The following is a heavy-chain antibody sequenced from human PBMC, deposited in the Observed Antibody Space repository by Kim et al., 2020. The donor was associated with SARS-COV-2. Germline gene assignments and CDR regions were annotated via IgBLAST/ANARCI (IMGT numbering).Heavy chain of an antibody. CDR1: GFTFSHHY. V-gene: IGHV3-11*05. J-gene: IGHJ3*02. D-gene: IGHD1-1*01. Sequence: GGSLRLSCAASGFTFSHHYMSWVRQAPGKGLEWVSCISSSGTNTDYADSVKGRFTISRDNAKNSLYLQMNSLRAADTAVYHCVREGLGTTGRTALGAFD. CDR3: VREGLGTTGRTALGAFD. CDR2: ISSSGTNT.